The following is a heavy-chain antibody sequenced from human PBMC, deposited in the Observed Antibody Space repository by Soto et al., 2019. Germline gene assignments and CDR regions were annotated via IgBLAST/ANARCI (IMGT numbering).Heavy chain of an antibody. CDR1: GFTFSSYG. J-gene: IGHJ5*02. CDR3: AKDRGSGTWFDP. Sequence: QVQQVESGGGVVQPGRSLRLSCAASGFTFSSYGMHWVRQAPGKGLEWVAVISYDGSNKYYADSVKGRFTISRDNSKNTLYLQMNSLRAEDTAVYYCAKDRGSGTWFDPWGQGTLVTVSS. D-gene: IGHD3-10*01. CDR2: ISYDGSNK. V-gene: IGHV3-30*18.